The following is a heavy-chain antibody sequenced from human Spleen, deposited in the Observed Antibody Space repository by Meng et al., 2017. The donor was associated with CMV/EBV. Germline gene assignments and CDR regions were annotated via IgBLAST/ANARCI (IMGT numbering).Heavy chain of an antibody. D-gene: IGHD3-3*01. CDR2: IYYSGTT. V-gene: IGHV4-39*01. Sequence: SSTYYWGWIRQPPGRGVEWLGAIYYSGTTYYNPSLTTRVTISVDTYKSQLSLRLRSVTAADTAVYYCARAAQDNDFWGDYSWYYFDYWGQGTLVTVSS. J-gene: IGHJ4*02. CDR3: ARAAQDNDFWGDYSWYYFDY. CDR1: SSTYY.